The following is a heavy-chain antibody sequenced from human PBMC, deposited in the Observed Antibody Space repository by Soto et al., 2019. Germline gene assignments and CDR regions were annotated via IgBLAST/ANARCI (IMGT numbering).Heavy chain of an antibody. CDR1: GGSISSGGYY. CDR3: ARYPYCSGGSCYSRTTPVADAFDI. Sequence: QVQLQESGPGLVKPSQTLSLTCTVSGGSISSGGYYWSWIRQHPGKGLEWMGYIYYSGSTYYNPSLKSRVTISVDTSKNQFSLKLSSVTAADTAVYYCARYPYCSGGSCYSRTTPVADAFDIWGQGTMVTVSS. D-gene: IGHD2-15*01. J-gene: IGHJ3*02. V-gene: IGHV4-31*03. CDR2: IYYSGST.